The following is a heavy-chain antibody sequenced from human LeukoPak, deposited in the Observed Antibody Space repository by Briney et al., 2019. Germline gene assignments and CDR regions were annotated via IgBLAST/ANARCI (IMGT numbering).Heavy chain of an antibody. CDR3: ARSPFRSGWYTGDY. J-gene: IGHJ4*02. CDR2: INPNSGGT. V-gene: IGHV1-2*06. D-gene: IGHD6-19*01. Sequence: ASVKASCKASGYTFTGYYMHWVRQAPGQGLEWMGRINPNSGGTNYAQKFQGRVTMTRDTSISTAYMELSRLRSDDTAVYYCARSPFRSGWYTGDYWGQGTLVTVSS. CDR1: GYTFTGYY.